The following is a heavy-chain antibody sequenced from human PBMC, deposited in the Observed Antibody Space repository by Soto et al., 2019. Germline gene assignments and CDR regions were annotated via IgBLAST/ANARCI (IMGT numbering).Heavy chain of an antibody. CDR1: GFIFGNAW. V-gene: IGHV3-15*07. CDR3: TSKRAYGSGSYYGYYYGMDV. CDR2: IKSKTDGGTT. J-gene: IGHJ6*02. D-gene: IGHD3-10*01. Sequence: PGGSLRLSCAASGFIFGNAWINWVRQAPGKGLEWVGRIKSKTDGGTTDYAAPVKGRFAISRDDSKNIVYMQMNSLKIEDTAVYYCTSKRAYGSGSYYGYYYGMDVWAQGTTVTVSS.